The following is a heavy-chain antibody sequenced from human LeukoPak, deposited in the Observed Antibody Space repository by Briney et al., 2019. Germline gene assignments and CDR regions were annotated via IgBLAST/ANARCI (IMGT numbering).Heavy chain of an antibody. J-gene: IGHJ6*03. V-gene: IGHV4-59*12. D-gene: IGHD5-18*01. CDR2: IYYSGST. CDR1: GGSISSYY. Sequence: SETLSLTCTVSGGSISSYYWSWIRQPPGKGLEWIGYIYYSGSTNYNPSLKSRVTMSVDTSKNQFSLKLSSVTATDTAVYYCARIGEEDTAMASYYYYYMDVWGKGTTVTVSS. CDR3: ARIGEEDTAMASYYYYYMDV.